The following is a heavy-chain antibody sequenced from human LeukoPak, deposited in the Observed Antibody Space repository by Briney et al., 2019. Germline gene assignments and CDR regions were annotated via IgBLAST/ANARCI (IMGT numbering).Heavy chain of an antibody. V-gene: IGHV3-21*01. D-gene: IGHD6-13*01. CDR2: ISSSSSYI. CDR1: GFTFSSYS. Sequence: PGGSLRLSCAASGFTFSSYSMNWVRQAPGKGLEWVSSISSSSSYIYYADSVKGRFTISRDNAKNSLYLQMNSLRAEDTAVYYCPSEVGAVAGPAEDYLGQGTLVTDAS. CDR3: PSEVGAVAGPAEDY. J-gene: IGHJ4*02.